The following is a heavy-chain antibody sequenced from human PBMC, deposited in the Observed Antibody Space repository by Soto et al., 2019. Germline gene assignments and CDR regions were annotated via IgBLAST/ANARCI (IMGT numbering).Heavy chain of an antibody. V-gene: IGHV3-23*01. Sequence: PGGSLRLSCXASGFTFSNYAMSWVRQAPGKGLEWVSTFSSGGGGTYYADSVKGRFTISRDNSKNTLSLQMNSLRAEDTAVYYCTKANRYCSGANCFTFDYWGLGTLVTVSS. J-gene: IGHJ4*02. D-gene: IGHD2-15*01. CDR3: TKANRYCSGANCFTFDY. CDR1: GFTFSNYA. CDR2: FSSGGGGT.